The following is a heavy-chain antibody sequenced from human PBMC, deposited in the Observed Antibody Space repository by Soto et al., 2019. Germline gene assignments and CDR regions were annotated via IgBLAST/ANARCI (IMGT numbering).Heavy chain of an antibody. Sequence: PGGSLRLSCAASGFTFSSYSMNWVRQAPGKGLEWVSSISSSSSYIYYADSVKGRFTISRDNAKNSLYLQMNSLRAEDTAVYYCARTPVGMPDAEYYYYGMDVWGQGTTVTVSS. V-gene: IGHV3-21*01. D-gene: IGHD2-2*01. CDR2: ISSSSSYI. J-gene: IGHJ6*02. CDR3: ARTPVGMPDAEYYYYGMDV. CDR1: GFTFSSYS.